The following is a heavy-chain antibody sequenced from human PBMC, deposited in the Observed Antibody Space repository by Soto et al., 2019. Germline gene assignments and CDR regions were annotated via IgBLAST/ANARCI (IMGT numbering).Heavy chain of an antibody. D-gene: IGHD2-15*01. CDR1: GYTFTSYY. J-gene: IGHJ6*02. Sequence: QVQLVQSGAEVKKPGASVKVSCKASGYTFTSYYMHWVRQAPGQGLEWMGIINPSGGSTSYAQKFQGRVTMTRDTSTSTVYMELSSLRSADTAVYYCAREEVVVAATPTAYYYYGMDVWGQGTTVTVSS. V-gene: IGHV1-46*01. CDR3: AREEVVVAATPTAYYYYGMDV. CDR2: INPSGGST.